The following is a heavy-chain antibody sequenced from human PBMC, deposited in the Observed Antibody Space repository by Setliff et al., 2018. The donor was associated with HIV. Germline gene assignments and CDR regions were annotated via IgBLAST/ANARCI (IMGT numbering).Heavy chain of an antibody. Sequence: GASVKVSCKASGYSFTAYYIHFVRQAPGQGLEWMGWINPNSGGTNYAQKFQGRVTMTRDTSISTTYMELSRLRSDDTAVYYCARDLNSSPFDYWGQGTLVTVSS. CDR2: INPNSGGT. J-gene: IGHJ4*02. CDR1: GYSFTAYY. CDR3: ARDLNSSPFDY. V-gene: IGHV1-2*02. D-gene: IGHD6-13*01.